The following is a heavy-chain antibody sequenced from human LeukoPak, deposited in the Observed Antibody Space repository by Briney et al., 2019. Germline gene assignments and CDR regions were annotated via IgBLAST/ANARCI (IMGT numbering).Heavy chain of an antibody. Sequence: GGSLRLSCAASGFTFSSYSMNWVRQAPGKGLEWISYISSSSTTIFYADSVKGRFTISRDNAKNSLYLQMNSLRAEDTAVYYCARIYLGELSPLGWGQGTLVTVSS. CDR3: ARIYLGELSPLG. J-gene: IGHJ4*02. CDR2: ISSSSTTI. D-gene: IGHD3-16*02. V-gene: IGHV3-48*04. CDR1: GFTFSSYS.